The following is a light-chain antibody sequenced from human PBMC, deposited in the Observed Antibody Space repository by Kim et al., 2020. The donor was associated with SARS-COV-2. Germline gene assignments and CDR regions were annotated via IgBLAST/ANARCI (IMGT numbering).Light chain of an antibody. CDR2: GAS. V-gene: IGKV3-20*01. J-gene: IGKJ1*01. CDR1: QSVSRTY. CDR3: QQYDSSSRWT. Sequence: PGERATLACRATQSVSRTYLAWYQHTPGQAPRLLIYGASSRATGIPDRFSVSGSGTDFTRTIDRLEPEDFAVYYCQQYDSSSRWTFGQWTKVDIK.